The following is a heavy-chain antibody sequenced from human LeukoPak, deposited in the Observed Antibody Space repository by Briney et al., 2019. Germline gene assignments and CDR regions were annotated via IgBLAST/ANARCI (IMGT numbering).Heavy chain of an antibody. CDR3: ARWSPFYGSVN. Sequence: GASVKVSCTASGYTFTDYAMNWVRQAPGQGLEWMGWIHPNTGNPTYAQGFTGRFVFSLDTSVGTTYLQISSLKAEDTAVYYCARWSPFYGSVNWGQGTLVTVSS. CDR2: IHPNTGNP. J-gene: IGHJ4*02. CDR1: GYTFTDYA. D-gene: IGHD3-10*01. V-gene: IGHV7-4-1*02.